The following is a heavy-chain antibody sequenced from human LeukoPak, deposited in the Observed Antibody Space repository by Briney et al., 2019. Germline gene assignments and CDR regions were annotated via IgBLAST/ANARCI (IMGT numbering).Heavy chain of an antibody. CDR2: IGTRSNPI. Sequence: KPGGSLRLSCAASGFSFSDFYMSWIRQAPGMGLEWISYIGTRSNPIYYADSVKGRFTISRDDAKNSLYLQMNSLRDEDTAVYFCAREARGSGRDFDCWGQGILVTVSP. CDR3: AREARGSGRDFDC. D-gene: IGHD1-26*01. J-gene: IGHJ4*02. V-gene: IGHV3-11*01. CDR1: GFSFSDFY.